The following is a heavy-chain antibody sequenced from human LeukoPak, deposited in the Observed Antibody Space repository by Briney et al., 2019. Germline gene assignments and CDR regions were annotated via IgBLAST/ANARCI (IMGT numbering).Heavy chain of an antibody. D-gene: IGHD6-19*01. CDR1: GFTFSSYG. Sequence: GGSLRLSCAASGFTFSSYGMHWVRQAPGKGLEWVSAISGSGGSTYYADSVKGRFTISRDNSKNTLYLQMNSLRAEDTAVYYCAKVGRGWFYYFDYWGQGTLVTVSS. J-gene: IGHJ4*02. CDR3: AKVGRGWFYYFDY. V-gene: IGHV3-23*01. CDR2: ISGSGGST.